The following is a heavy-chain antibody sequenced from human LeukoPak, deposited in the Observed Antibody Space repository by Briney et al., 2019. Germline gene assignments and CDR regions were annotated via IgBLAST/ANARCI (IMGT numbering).Heavy chain of an antibody. CDR3: AFNHLFDY. CDR1: AFTFSRYA. Sequence: GGSLRLSCAASAFTFSRYAMSWVRQAPGKGLEWVSAISGSGDSTYYADSVKGRFTISRDNSKHTLYLQMNSLRAEDTAVYYCAFNHLFDYWGQGTLVTVSS. J-gene: IGHJ4*02. V-gene: IGHV3-23*01. CDR2: ISGSGDST. D-gene: IGHD1-14*01.